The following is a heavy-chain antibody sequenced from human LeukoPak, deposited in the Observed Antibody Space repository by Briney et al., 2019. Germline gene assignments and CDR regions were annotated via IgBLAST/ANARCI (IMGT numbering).Heavy chain of an antibody. J-gene: IGHJ4*02. D-gene: IGHD6-13*01. V-gene: IGHV4-30-2*01. CDR1: GGSISSGGYS. CDR2: IYHSGST. Sequence: SETLSLTCAVSGGSISSGGYSWSWIRQPPGKGLEWIGYIYHSGSTYYNPSLKSRATISVDRSKNQFSLKLSSVTAADTAVYYCVREEGIATSGALEYWGQGILVTVSS. CDR3: VREEGIATSGALEY.